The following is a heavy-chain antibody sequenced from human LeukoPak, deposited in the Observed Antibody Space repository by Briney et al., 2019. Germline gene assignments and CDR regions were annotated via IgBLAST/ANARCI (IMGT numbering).Heavy chain of an antibody. CDR3: ARRLGRKFGERFYYYHYMDV. V-gene: IGHV4-38-2*02. D-gene: IGHD3-10*01. CDR1: GYSISSGYY. J-gene: IGHJ6*03. CDR2: IYHSGST. Sequence: SETLSLTCTVSGYSISSGYYWGWIRQPPGKGLEWIGSIYHSGSTNYNPSLKSRVTISVDTSKNQFSLKLSSVTAADTAVYYCARRLGRKFGERFYYYHYMDVWGKGTTVTISS.